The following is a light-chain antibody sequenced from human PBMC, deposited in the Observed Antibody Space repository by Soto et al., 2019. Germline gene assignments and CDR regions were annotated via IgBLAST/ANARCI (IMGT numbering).Light chain of an antibody. CDR3: QQYNTYPAT. CDR2: KAS. CDR1: QSVSSS. Sequence: TQSPGTLSLSPGERATLSCRASQSVSSSYLVWYQQKPGKAPKVLIYKASSLESGVPSRFSGSGSGTEFTLSINSLEPDDFATYYCQQYNTYPATFGQGTKVEIK. V-gene: IGKV1-5*03. J-gene: IGKJ1*01.